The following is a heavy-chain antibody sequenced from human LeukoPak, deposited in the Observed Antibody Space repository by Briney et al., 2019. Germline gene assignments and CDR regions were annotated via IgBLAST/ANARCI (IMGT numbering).Heavy chain of an antibody. D-gene: IGHD1-1*01. CDR2: INPSGGNT. Sequence: ASVKVSCKASGYTFTSYYMHWVRQAPGQGLEWMGIINPSGGNTSYAQKFQGRVTMTRDTSTSTVYMELSSLRSEDTAVYYCARDESRVQDQTQIDYWGQGTLVTVSS. V-gene: IGHV1-46*01. CDR3: ARDESRVQDQTQIDY. J-gene: IGHJ4*02. CDR1: GYTFTSYY.